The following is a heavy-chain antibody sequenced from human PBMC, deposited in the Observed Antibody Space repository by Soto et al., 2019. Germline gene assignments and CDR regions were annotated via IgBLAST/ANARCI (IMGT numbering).Heavy chain of an antibody. CDR2: IYYSGST. CDR3: ARQVIAVVWFDP. D-gene: IGHD6-19*01. J-gene: IGHJ5*02. Sequence: SETLSLTCTVSGGSISSSSYYWGWIRQPPGKGLEWIGSIYYSGSTYYNPSLKSRVTISVDTSKNQFSLKLSSVTAADTVVYYCARQVIAVVWFDPWGQGTLVTVSS. CDR1: GGSISSSSYY. V-gene: IGHV4-39*01.